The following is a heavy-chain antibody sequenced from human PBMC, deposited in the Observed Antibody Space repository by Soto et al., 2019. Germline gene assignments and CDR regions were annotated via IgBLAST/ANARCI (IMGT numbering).Heavy chain of an antibody. D-gene: IGHD3-9*01. CDR1: GGSFSGYY. CDR2: INHSGST. CDR3: ARGTDYDILTGYWVFDY. Sequence: QVQLQQWGAGLLKPSETLSLTCAVYGGSFSGYYWSWIRQPPGKGLEWIGEINHSGSTNYNPSLKSRVTISVDTSKNQFSLKLSSVTAADTAVYYCARGTDYDILTGYWVFDYWGQGTLVTVSS. V-gene: IGHV4-34*01. J-gene: IGHJ4*02.